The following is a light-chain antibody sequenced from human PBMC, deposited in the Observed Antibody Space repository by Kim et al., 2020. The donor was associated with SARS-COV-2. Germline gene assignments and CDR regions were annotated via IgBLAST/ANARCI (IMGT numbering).Light chain of an antibody. CDR2: DAA. CDR3: QQRGNWPPALT. CDR1: HNVDIS. Sequence: PGESATISCRASHNVDISLAWYPQTPGRAPRLLIYDAAIRAAGIPDRFRASGSGTDFTLTIGSLAPEDFAVYYCQQRGNWPPALTFGGGTKVDIK. V-gene: IGKV3-11*01. J-gene: IGKJ4*01.